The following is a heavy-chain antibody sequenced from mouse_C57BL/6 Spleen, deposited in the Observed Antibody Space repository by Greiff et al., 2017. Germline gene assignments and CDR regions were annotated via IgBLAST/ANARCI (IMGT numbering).Heavy chain of an antibody. J-gene: IGHJ3*01. V-gene: IGHV14-4*01. CDR3: TTMKVRFAY. D-gene: IGHD1-3*01. CDR2: IDPENGDT. Sequence: EVKLMESGAELVRPGASVKLSCTASGFNIKDDYMHWVKQRPEQGLEWIGWIDPENGDTEYASKFQGKATITADTSSNTAYLQLSSLTSEDTAVYYCTTMKVRFAYWGQGTLVTVSA. CDR1: GFNIKDDY.